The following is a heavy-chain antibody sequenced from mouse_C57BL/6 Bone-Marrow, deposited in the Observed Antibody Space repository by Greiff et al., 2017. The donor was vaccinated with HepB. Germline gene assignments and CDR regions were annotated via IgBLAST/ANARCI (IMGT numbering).Heavy chain of an antibody. CDR1: GYTFTSYW. CDR3: ALWLRRESWFDY. CDR2: IDPSDSET. Sequence: VQLQQPGAELVRPGSSVKLSCKASGYTFTSYWMHWVKQRPIQGLEWIGNIDPSDSETHYNQKFKDKATLTVDKSSSTAYMQLSSLTSEDSAVYYCALWLRRESWFDYWGQGTLVTVSA. V-gene: IGHV1-52*01. J-gene: IGHJ3*01. D-gene: IGHD2-2*01.